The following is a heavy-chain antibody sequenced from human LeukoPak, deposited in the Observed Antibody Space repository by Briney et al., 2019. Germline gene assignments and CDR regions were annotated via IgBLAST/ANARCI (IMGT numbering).Heavy chain of an antibody. CDR1: GGTFSSYA. V-gene: IGHV1-69*05. CDR2: IIPIFGTA. CDR3: ARALDDYNGGYDFWSGYLDP. D-gene: IGHD3-3*01. J-gene: IGHJ5*02. Sequence: ASVKVSCKASGGTFSSYAISWVRQAPRHGLEWMGGIIPIFGTANYAQKFQGRVTITTDESTSTAYMELSSLRSEDTAVYYCARALDDYNGGYDFWSGYLDPWGQGTLVTVSS.